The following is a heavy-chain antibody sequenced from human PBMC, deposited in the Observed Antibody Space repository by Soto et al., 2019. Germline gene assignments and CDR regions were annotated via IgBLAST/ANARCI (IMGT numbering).Heavy chain of an antibody. Sequence: ASVKVSCKASGYTFTSYDMNWVRQATGQGLEWMGWMNPNSGNTGYAQKFQGRVTMTRNTSISTAYMELSSLRSEDTAVYYCVRSRSIAAPVHWGQGTLVTVSA. CDR1: GYTFTSYD. CDR2: MNPNSGNT. D-gene: IGHD6-6*01. CDR3: VRSRSIAAPVH. V-gene: IGHV1-8*01. J-gene: IGHJ4*02.